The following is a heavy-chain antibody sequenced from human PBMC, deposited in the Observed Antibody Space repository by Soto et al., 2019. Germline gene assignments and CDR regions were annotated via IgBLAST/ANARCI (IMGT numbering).Heavy chain of an antibody. CDR1: GGSISNYY. V-gene: IGHV4-59*01. J-gene: IGHJ6*02. D-gene: IGHD6-13*01. Sequence: SETLSLTCTVSGGSISNYYWSLIRQPPGKGLEWIGYIYYSGSTNYNPSLKSRVTISVDTSKNQFSLKLSSVTAADTAVYYCASSNIAAAGFYYYGMDVWGRGTTVTVSS. CDR2: IYYSGST. CDR3: ASSNIAAAGFYYYGMDV.